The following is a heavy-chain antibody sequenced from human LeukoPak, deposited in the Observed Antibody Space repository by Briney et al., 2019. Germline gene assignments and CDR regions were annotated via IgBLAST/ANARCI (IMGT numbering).Heavy chain of an antibody. V-gene: IGHV4-30-4*08. D-gene: IGHD3-10*01. Sequence: SETLSLTCTVSGGSISSGDYYWSWIRQPPGKGLEWIGYIYYSGSTYYNPSLKSRVTIPVDTSKNQFSLKLSSVTAADTAVYYCARDRGSGSYQHYYYYYYMDVWGKGTTVTVSS. CDR1: GGSISSGDYY. CDR3: ARDRGSGSYQHYYYYYYMDV. CDR2: IYYSGST. J-gene: IGHJ6*03.